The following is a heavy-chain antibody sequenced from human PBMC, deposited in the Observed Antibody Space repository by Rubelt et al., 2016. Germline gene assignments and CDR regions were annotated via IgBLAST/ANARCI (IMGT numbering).Heavy chain of an antibody. CDR3: AKKRGYDFWSGYSAFDY. J-gene: IGHJ4*02. CDR1: GGSFSGYY. V-gene: IGHV4-34*09. Sequence: QLQLQESGPGLVKPSGTLSLTCAVYGGSFSGYYWSWIRQPPGKGLEWIGEINHSGSTNYNPSLKCGGTIAVETSKNQFSLRLSSGTAADTAVYYCAKKRGYDFWSGYSAFDYWGQGTLVTVSS. D-gene: IGHD3-3*01. CDR2: INHSGST.